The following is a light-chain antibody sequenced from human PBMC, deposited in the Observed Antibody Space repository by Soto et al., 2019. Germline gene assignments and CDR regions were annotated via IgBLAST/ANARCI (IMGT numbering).Light chain of an antibody. CDR2: DAS. CDR3: QQRGNWPPYT. J-gene: IGKJ2*01. V-gene: IGKV3-11*01. CDR1: QSISRY. Sequence: EIVLTQSPVTLSLSPGERATLSCRASQSISRYLAWYQQKPGQAPRLLIYDASNRATGVPARFSGSGSGTDFTLTIDNLEPEDFAVYYCQQRGNWPPYTFGQGTKLEIK.